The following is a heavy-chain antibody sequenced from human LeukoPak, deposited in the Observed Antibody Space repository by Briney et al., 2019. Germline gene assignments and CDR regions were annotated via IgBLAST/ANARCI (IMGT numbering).Heavy chain of an antibody. V-gene: IGHV4-34*01. Sequence: SETLSLTCTVYGGSFSGYYWSWLRQPPGEGLEWIGEINHSGITNYSPSLQSRVTISVDTSKNQFSLNLTSVTAADTAVYYCARGQRRLPMLRGVGPQIWFDPWGQGTLVTVSS. CDR1: GGSFSGYY. J-gene: IGHJ5*02. D-gene: IGHD3-10*01. CDR3: ARGQRRLPMLRGVGPQIWFDP. CDR2: INHSGIT.